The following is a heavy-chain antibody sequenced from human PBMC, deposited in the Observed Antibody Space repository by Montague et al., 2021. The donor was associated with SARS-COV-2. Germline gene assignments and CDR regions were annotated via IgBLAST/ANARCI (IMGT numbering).Heavy chain of an antibody. CDR1: GFSLSTSGMC. V-gene: IGHV2-70*20. CDR3: ARGIGWRSRVIFVP. Sequence: PALVKPTQTLTLTCTFSGFSLSTSGMCVSWVRQPPGKALEWLELIDRDDEYCNTSLKTRLTISKDTSKNQVVLTLTNMDPVDTATYFCARGIGWRSRVIFVPWGLGNLVTVSS. CDR2: IDRDDE. J-gene: IGHJ5*02. D-gene: IGHD1-26*01.